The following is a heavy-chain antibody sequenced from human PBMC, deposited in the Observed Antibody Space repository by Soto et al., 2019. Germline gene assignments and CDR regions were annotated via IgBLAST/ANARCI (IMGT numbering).Heavy chain of an antibody. J-gene: IGHJ4*02. CDR1: GDSGCSHSAA. Sequence: SQTLSLTCAVSGDSGCSHSAAWNWIRQSPSRGLEWLGRTYYRSKWYNDYAVSVKSRITINPDTSKNQFSLQLNSVTPEDTAVYYCARVSHSSGWYSIDYSCQATFVTVSS. CDR3: ARVSHSSGWYSIDY. CDR2: TYYRSKWYN. D-gene: IGHD6-19*01. V-gene: IGHV6-1*01.